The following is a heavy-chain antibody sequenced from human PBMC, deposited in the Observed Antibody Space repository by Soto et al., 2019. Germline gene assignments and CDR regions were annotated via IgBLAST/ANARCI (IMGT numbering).Heavy chain of an antibody. CDR2: IYYSGSN. V-gene: IGHV4-39*01. Sequence: SETLSLTCTVSGGSISSSSYYWGWIRQPPGKGLEWIGSIYYSGSNYYNPSLKSRVTISVDTSKNQCTLKLSSVTAADTAVYYCANPLGYCSGGSCIGYWGQGTLVTVSS. J-gene: IGHJ4*02. CDR3: ANPLGYCSGGSCIGY. CDR1: GGSISSSSYY. D-gene: IGHD2-15*01.